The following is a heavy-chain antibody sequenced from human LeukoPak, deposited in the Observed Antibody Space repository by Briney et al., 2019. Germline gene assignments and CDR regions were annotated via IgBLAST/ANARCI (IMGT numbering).Heavy chain of an antibody. D-gene: IGHD6-19*01. Sequence: SETLSLTCTVSGGSISSSSYYWGWTRQPPGKGLEWIGSIYYSGSTYYNPSLKSRVTISVDTSKNQFSLKLSSVTAADTAVYYCARVRYSSGWYRGENWFDPWGQGTLVTVSS. CDR2: IYYSGST. J-gene: IGHJ5*02. CDR3: ARVRYSSGWYRGENWFDP. V-gene: IGHV4-39*07. CDR1: GGSISSSSYY.